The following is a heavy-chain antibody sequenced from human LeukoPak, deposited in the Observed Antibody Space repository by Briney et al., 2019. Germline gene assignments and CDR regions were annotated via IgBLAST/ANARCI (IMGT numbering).Heavy chain of an antibody. J-gene: IGHJ6*03. V-gene: IGHV4-34*01. Sequence: SETLSLTCAVYGGSFSGYYWGWIRQPPGKGLEWIGEINHSGSTNYNPSLKSRVTISVDTSKNQFSLKLSSVTAADTAVYYCARRSWSTHYYYYMDVWGKGTTVTISS. CDR2: INHSGST. D-gene: IGHD2-8*01. CDR1: GGSFSGYY. CDR3: ARRSWSTHYYYYMDV.